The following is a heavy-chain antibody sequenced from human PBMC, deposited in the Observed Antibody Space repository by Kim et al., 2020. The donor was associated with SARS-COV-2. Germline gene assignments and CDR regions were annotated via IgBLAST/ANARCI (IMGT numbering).Heavy chain of an antibody. CDR3: AKETGVSGSYTNPIFDY. CDR1: GFTFSSYA. V-gene: IGHV3-23*01. J-gene: IGHJ4*02. D-gene: IGHD1-26*01. Sequence: GGSLRLSCAASGFTFSSYAMSWVRQAPGKGLEWVSAISGSGGSTYYADSVKGRFTISRDNSKNTLYLQMNSLRAEDTAVYYCAKETGVSGSYTNPIFDYWGQGTLVTVSS. CDR2: ISGSGGST.